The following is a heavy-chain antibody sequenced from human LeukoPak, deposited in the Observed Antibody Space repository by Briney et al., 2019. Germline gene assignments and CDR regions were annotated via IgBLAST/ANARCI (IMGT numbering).Heavy chain of an antibody. D-gene: IGHD6-13*01. CDR1: GFTFSSYA. CDR2: ISYDGSNK. J-gene: IGHJ6*02. Sequence: GGSLRLSCAASGFTFSSYAMHWVRRAPGKGLEWVAVISYDGSNKYYADSVKGRFTISRDNSKNTLYLQMNSLRAEDTAVYYCARDVMVAAAETYGMDVWGQGTTVTVSS. V-gene: IGHV3-30-3*01. CDR3: ARDVMVAAAETYGMDV.